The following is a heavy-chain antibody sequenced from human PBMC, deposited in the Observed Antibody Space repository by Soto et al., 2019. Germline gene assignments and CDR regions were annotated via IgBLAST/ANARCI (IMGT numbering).Heavy chain of an antibody. J-gene: IGHJ5*02. D-gene: IGHD5-12*01. CDR1: GFTFSDYY. Sequence: GGSLRLSCAASGFTFSDYYMSWIRQAPGKGLEWVSYISSSGSTIYYADSVKGRFTISRDNAKNSLYLQMNSLRAEDTAVYYCARAGYSGYDRWFDPWGQGTLVTVSS. V-gene: IGHV3-11*01. CDR3: ARAGYSGYDRWFDP. CDR2: ISSSGSTI.